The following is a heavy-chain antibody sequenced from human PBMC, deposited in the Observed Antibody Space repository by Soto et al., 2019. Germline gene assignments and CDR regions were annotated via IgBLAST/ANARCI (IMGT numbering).Heavy chain of an antibody. CDR1: GFTFSTYG. V-gene: IGHV3-33*01. CDR3: ARGGLDCNNSVCDILHAFDM. CDR2: IWHDGTKK. Sequence: QVRLEESGGGVVQPGGSLRLSCAASGFTFSTYGMHWVRQAPGKGLQWVALIWHDGTKKEFSDSVKGRFTIYRDNSKNTLDLQMTRLRVEDTAVYYCARGGLDCNNSVCDILHAFDMWGQGTMVTVSS. D-gene: IGHD3-9*01. J-gene: IGHJ3*02.